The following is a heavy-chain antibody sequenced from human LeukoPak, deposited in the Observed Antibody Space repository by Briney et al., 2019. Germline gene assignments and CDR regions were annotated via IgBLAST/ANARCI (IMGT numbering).Heavy chain of an antibody. CDR1: GVSFSGYY. Sequence: PSETLSLTCAVYGVSFSGYYWSWIRQPPGKGLEWIGEINHSGSTNYNPSLKSRVTISVDTSKNQFSLKLSSVTAADTAVYYCARAITMVRGVITPNPVFDYWGQGTLVTVSS. CDR3: ARAITMVRGVITPNPVFDY. CDR2: INHSGST. D-gene: IGHD3-10*01. J-gene: IGHJ4*02. V-gene: IGHV4-34*01.